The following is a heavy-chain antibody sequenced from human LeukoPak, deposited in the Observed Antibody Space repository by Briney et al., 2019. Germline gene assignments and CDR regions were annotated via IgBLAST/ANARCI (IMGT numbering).Heavy chain of an antibody. CDR3: AKAHTGSWYLPWDFQH. CDR1: GFTFSSYS. D-gene: IGHD1-26*01. J-gene: IGHJ1*01. CDR2: ISSSCSTI. Sequence: GGSLRLSCAASGFTFSSYSMNWVRQAPGKGLEWVSYISSSCSTIYYADSVKGRFTISRDNSKNTLYLQMNSLRAEDTAVYYCAKAHTGSWYLPWDFQHWGQGTLVTVSS. V-gene: IGHV3-48*01.